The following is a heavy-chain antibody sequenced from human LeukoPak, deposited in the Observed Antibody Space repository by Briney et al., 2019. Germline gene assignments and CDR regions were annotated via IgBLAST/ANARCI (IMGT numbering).Heavy chain of an antibody. CDR2: ISTRSGTI. CDR3: ARDRGGYEFFGY. CDR1: GFTFSNYS. Sequence: GGSLRLSCAASGFTFSNYSMNWVRQAPGKGLEWVSYISTRSGTIYYTDSVKGRFTISRDNAKNSLYLQMNSLRDEDTAVYYCARDRGGYEFFGYWGQGILVTVSS. J-gene: IGHJ4*02. V-gene: IGHV3-48*02. D-gene: IGHD5-12*01.